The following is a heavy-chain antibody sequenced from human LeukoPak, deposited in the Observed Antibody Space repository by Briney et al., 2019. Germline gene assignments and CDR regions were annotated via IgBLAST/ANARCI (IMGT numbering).Heavy chain of an antibody. D-gene: IGHD3-16*01. CDR1: GGSSSSGAYY. J-gene: IGHJ4*02. V-gene: IGHV4-39*01. CDR2: IYYSGST. CDR3: ARQGDGGRAFDY. Sequence: SETLSLTCTVSGGSSSSGAYYWGWSRQPPGKGLEWIGTIYYSGSTYYNPSLKSRITISVDTSKNHFSLKLSSVTAADTAVYYCARQGDGGRAFDYWGQGTLVTVSS.